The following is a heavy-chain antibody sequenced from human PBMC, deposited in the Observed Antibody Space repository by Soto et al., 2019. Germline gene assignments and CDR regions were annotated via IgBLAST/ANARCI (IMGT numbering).Heavy chain of an antibody. V-gene: IGHV3-30-3*01. Sequence: QVQLVESGGGVVQPGRSLRLSCAASGFTFSSYAMHWVRQAPGKGLEWVAVISYDGSNKYYADSVKGRFTISRDNSKNTLCLQMNSLRAEDTAVYYCARTEEGNTAMVRKNYYCYGMDVWGQGTTVTVSS. J-gene: IGHJ6*02. CDR2: ISYDGSNK. D-gene: IGHD5-18*01. CDR1: GFTFSSYA. CDR3: ARTEEGNTAMVRKNYYCYGMDV.